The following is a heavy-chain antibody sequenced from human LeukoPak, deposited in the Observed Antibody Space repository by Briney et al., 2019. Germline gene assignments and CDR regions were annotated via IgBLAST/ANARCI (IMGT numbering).Heavy chain of an antibody. CDR3: AKSKYLGGSYDY. CDR1: GITFRSYG. CDR2: ISGTGENT. J-gene: IGHJ4*02. D-gene: IGHD3-10*01. Sequence: GGTLRLSCAASGITFRSYGMSWVRQAPGKGLEWVSGISGTGENTYYADSVKGRFTISRDNSKNTLYLQMNSLRAEDMALYYCAKSKYLGGSYDYWGQGTLVTVSS. V-gene: IGHV3-23*01.